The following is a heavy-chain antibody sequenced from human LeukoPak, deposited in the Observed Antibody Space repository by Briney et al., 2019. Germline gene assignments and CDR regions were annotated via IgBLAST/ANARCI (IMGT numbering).Heavy chain of an antibody. J-gene: IGHJ3*02. CDR2: IKSKTDGGTT. CDR3: TTDFWLWRGLEWLFDAFDI. V-gene: IGHV3-15*01. Sequence: GGSLRLSCAASGFTFSNAWMSWVRQAPGKGLEWVGRIKSKTDGGTTDYAAPVKGRFTISRDDSKNTLYLQMNSLKTEDTAVYYCTTDFWLWRGLEWLFDAFDIWGQGTMVTVSS. D-gene: IGHD3-3*01. CDR1: GFTFSNAW.